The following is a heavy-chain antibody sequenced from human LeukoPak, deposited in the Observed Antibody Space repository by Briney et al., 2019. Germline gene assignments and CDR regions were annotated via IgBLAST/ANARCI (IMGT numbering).Heavy chain of an antibody. CDR3: ARVPPRRAAHGTVFDY. CDR1: GYTFTGYY. V-gene: IGHV1-2*02. J-gene: IGHJ4*02. Sequence: ASVKVSCKASGYTFTGYYMHWVRQAPGQGLEWMGWINPNSGGTNYAQKFQGRVTMTRDTSISTACMELSRLRSDDTAVYYCARVPPRRAAHGTVFDYWGQGTLVTVSS. CDR2: INPNSGGT. D-gene: IGHD6-13*01.